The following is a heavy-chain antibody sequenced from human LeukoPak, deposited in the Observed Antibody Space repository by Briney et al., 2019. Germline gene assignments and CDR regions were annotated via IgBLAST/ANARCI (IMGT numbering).Heavy chain of an antibody. V-gene: IGHV4-30-2*01. CDR1: GGSISSGGYY. Sequence: PSETLSLTCTVSGGSISSGGYYWSWIRQPPGKGLEWIGYIYHSGSTYYNPSLKSRVTISVDTSKNQFSLKLSSVTAADTAVYYCARGSGSYYEFDYWGQGTLVTVSS. CDR3: ARGSGSYYEFDY. D-gene: IGHD1-26*01. CDR2: IYHSGST. J-gene: IGHJ4*02.